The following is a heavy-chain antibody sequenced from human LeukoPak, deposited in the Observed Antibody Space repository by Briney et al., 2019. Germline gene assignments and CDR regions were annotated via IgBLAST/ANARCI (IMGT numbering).Heavy chain of an antibody. CDR2: IYHSGST. CDR1: GDSIGSYF. CDR3: ARDGPAYTSRWYDYYHGLDV. V-gene: IGHV4-59*01. Sequence: KPSETLSLTCTVSGDSIGSYFWSWIRQSPGKGLEWIGHIYHSGSTNYNPSLKSRVTISIDTSKNQFSLKLTSVTSADTAVYYCARDGPAYTSRWYDYYHGLDVWGQGTTVTVSS. J-gene: IGHJ6*02. D-gene: IGHD2-2*01.